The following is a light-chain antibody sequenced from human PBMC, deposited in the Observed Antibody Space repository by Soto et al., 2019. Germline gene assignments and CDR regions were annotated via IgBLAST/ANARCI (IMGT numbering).Light chain of an antibody. V-gene: IGLV1-44*01. CDR1: SSNIGSNT. CDR3: AAWDDSLNGRV. J-gene: IGLJ1*01. CDR2: NNN. Sequence: QSVLTQSPSASGTPGQRVTISCSGSSSNIGSNTVSWYQQLPGTAPKLLIYNNNQRPSGVPDRFSGSKSGTSASLAISGLQSEDEADYYCAAWDDSLNGRVFGAGTKVTVL.